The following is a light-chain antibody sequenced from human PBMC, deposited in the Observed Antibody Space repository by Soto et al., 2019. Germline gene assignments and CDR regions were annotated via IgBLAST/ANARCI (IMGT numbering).Light chain of an antibody. CDR1: SSNIGTNY. CDR3: AAWDDSLSGWV. J-gene: IGLJ7*01. Sequence: QSVLTQSPSASGTPGQRVIISCSGTSSNIGTNYVYWYQQLPGTAPKVLIYSNDKRPSGVPNRFSGSKSGTSASLAISGLRSEDEADYYCAAWDDSLSGWVFGGGTQLTVL. V-gene: IGLV1-47*01. CDR2: SND.